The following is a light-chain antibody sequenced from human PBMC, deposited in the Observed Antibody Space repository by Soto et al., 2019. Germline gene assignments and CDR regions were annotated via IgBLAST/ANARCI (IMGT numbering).Light chain of an antibody. CDR1: SSNIGDNA. J-gene: IGLJ2*01. Sequence: QLVLTQPPSVSEAPRQRVTISCSGSSSNIGDNAVNWYQQLPGKAPKVIIYYDDLRPSGVSDRFSGSKSGTSASLAISGLQYEDEADYYCAAWDDSLSAVVFGGGTKLTVL. CDR3: AAWDDSLSAVV. CDR2: YDD. V-gene: IGLV1-36*01.